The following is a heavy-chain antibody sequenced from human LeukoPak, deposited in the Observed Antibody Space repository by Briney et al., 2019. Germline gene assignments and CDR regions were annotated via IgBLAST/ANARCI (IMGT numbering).Heavy chain of an antibody. CDR1: GFTFSSYA. D-gene: IGHD6-19*01. V-gene: IGHV3-30*04. J-gene: IGHJ4*02. CDR3: ARDRGSIAVAEIQFDY. CDR2: ISYDGSSK. Sequence: PGGSLRLSCAASGFTFSSYAMHWVRQAPGKGLEWVAVISYDGSSKYYADSVKGRFTISRDNSKNTLYLQMNSLRAEDTAVYYCARDRGSIAVAEIQFDYWGQGTLVTVSS.